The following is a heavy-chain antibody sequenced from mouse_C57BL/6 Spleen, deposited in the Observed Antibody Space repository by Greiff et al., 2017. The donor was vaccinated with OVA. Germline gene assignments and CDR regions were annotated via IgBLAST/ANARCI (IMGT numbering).Heavy chain of an antibody. CDR3: AITTVVAHWYFDV. Sequence: QVQLQQPGAELVRPGSSVKLSCKASGYTFTSYWMHWVKQRPIQGLEWIGNIDPSDSETHYNQKFKDKATLTVDKSSSTAYMQLSSLTSEDSAVYYCAITTVVAHWYFDVWGTGTTVTVSS. CDR1: GYTFTSYW. J-gene: IGHJ1*03. V-gene: IGHV1-52*01. CDR2: IDPSDSET. D-gene: IGHD1-1*01.